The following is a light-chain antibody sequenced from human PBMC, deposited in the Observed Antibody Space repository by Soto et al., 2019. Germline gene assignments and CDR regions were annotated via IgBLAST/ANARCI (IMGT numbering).Light chain of an antibody. V-gene: IGKV3-20*01. J-gene: IGKJ1*01. Sequence: EIVLTQSPGTLSLSPGERATLSCRASQSVSGSYLAWYQQRPGQAPRLLIYGASSRASGIPYRFSGSGSGTDFTLTITRLEPEDFAMYYCQQYGSSRWTFGRGTKVEIK. CDR3: QQYGSSRWT. CDR1: QSVSGSY. CDR2: GAS.